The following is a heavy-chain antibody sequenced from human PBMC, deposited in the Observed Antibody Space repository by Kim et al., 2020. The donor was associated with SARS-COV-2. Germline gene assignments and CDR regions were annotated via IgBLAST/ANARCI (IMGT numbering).Heavy chain of an antibody. CDR1: GFTFDDYV. J-gene: IGHJ6*02. CDR2: ISWNSGSI. CDR3: AKDIFPHYYGSGSYEYYYYGMDV. V-gene: IGHV3-9*01. Sequence: GGSLRLSCAASGFTFDDYVMHWVRQAPGKGLEWVSGISWNSGSIGYADSVKGRFTISRDNAKNSLYLQMNSLRAEDTALYYCAKDIFPHYYGSGSYEYYYYGMDVWGQGTTVTVSS. D-gene: IGHD3-10*01.